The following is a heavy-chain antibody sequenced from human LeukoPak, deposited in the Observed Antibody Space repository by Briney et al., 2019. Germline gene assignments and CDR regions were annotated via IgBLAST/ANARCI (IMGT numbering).Heavy chain of an antibody. CDR1: GGSISSYY. V-gene: IGHV4-59*01. J-gene: IGHJ3*02. CDR3: ARGGGYFLIDAFDI. CDR2: MYYNRST. D-gene: IGHD3-22*01. Sequence: SETLSLTCTVSGGSISSYYWSWIRQPPGKGLEWIGYMYYNRSTNYNPSLKSRVTISVDMSKNQFSLKLSSVTAADTAVYYCARGGGYFLIDAFDIWGLGTMVTVSS.